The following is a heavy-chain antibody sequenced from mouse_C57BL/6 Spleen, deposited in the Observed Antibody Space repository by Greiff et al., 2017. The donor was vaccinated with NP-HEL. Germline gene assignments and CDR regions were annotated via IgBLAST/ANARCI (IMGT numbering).Heavy chain of an antibody. V-gene: IGHV1-69*01. J-gene: IGHJ1*03. CDR3: ARLLSHWYFDV. CDR2: IDPSDSYT. Sequence: QVQLQQPGAELVMPGASVKLSCKASGYTFTSYWMHWVKQRPGPGLEWIGEIDPSDSYTNYNQKFKGKSTLTVDKSSSTAYMQLSSLTSEDSAVYYCARLLSHWYFDVWGTGTTVTVSS. CDR1: GYTFTSYW. D-gene: IGHD2-1*01.